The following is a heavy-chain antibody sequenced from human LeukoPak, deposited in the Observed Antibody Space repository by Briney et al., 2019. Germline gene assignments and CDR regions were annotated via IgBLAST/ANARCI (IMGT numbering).Heavy chain of an antibody. J-gene: IGHJ6*03. CDR3: ARLRGYSYGGEYYYYYYMDV. Sequence: SETLSLTRAVYGGSFSGYYWSWIRQPPGKGLEWIGEINHSGSTNYNPSLKSRVTTSVDTSKNQFSLKLSSVTAADTAVYYCARLRGYSYGGEYYYYYYMDVWGKGTTVTISS. CDR1: GGSFSGYY. CDR2: INHSGST. D-gene: IGHD5-18*01. V-gene: IGHV4-34*01.